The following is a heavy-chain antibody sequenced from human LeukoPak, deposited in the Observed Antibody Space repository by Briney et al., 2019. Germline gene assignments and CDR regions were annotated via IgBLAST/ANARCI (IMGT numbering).Heavy chain of an antibody. CDR3: ARGSVPYYYDSSGYYDVFDI. CDR1: GGSIRSYY. J-gene: IGHJ3*02. Sequence: SETLSLTCTVSGGSIRSYYWSWIRQPAGKGLEWVGRIYSSGSTNYNPSLKSRVTMSVHTSKNQFSLKLSSVTAADTAVYYCARGSVPYYYDSSGYYDVFDIWGQGTMVTVSS. D-gene: IGHD3-22*01. CDR2: IYSSGST. V-gene: IGHV4-4*07.